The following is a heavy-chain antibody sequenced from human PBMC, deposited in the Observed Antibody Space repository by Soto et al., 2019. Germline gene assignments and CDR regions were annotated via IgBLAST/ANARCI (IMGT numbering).Heavy chain of an antibody. Sequence: GGSLRLSCAASGFTFSSYAMHWVRQAPGKGLEWVAVISYDGSNKYYADSVKGRFTISRDNSKNTLYLQMNSLRAEDTAVYYCAASEDYYDSSGPPIWGQGTMVTVSS. J-gene: IGHJ3*02. CDR2: ISYDGSNK. CDR3: AASEDYYDSSGPPI. D-gene: IGHD3-22*01. CDR1: GFTFSSYA. V-gene: IGHV3-30-3*01.